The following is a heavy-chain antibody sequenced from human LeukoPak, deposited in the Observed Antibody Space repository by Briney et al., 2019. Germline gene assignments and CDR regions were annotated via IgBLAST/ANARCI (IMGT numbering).Heavy chain of an antibody. CDR1: GFTFSSYQ. Sequence: GGSLRLSCAASGFTFSSYQMNWVRQAPGKGLEWISYISSSASTIYYGDSVKGRFTISRDNAKNSLYLQMKSLRAEDTAVYYCARSDTSGYYHTPTDYWGQGTLVTVSS. J-gene: IGHJ4*02. CDR2: ISSSASTI. V-gene: IGHV3-48*03. D-gene: IGHD3-22*01. CDR3: ARSDTSGYYHTPTDY.